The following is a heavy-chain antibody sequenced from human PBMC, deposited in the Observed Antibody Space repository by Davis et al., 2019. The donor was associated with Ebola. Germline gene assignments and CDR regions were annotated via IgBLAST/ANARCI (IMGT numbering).Heavy chain of an antibody. J-gene: IGHJ4*02. CDR3: AKASWGPAARPLLDS. CDR2: VSGSGTTT. CDR1: GFTFRTYA. V-gene: IGHV3-23*01. Sequence: GGSLRLSCAASGFTFRTYAMNWVRQAPGQGLEWVSAVSGSGTTTAYADSVKGRFTISRDNFNNTLYLQMNSLRVEDTARYYCAKASWGPAARPLLDSWGQGALVTVSS. D-gene: IGHD2-2*02.